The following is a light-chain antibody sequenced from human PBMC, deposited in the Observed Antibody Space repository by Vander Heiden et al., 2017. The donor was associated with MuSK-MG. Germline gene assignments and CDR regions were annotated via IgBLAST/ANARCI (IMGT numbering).Light chain of an antibody. CDR1: QSVGSD. CDR3: QQHNNWPPLT. CDR2: GAS. Sequence: EIVMTQSPATLSVSPGERATLSCRASQSVGSDLAWYQQKPGQAPRLLIYGASTRATGIPARFSGSGSGTEFTLTISSRQSEDFAVYYCQQHNNWPPLTFGGGTKVEIK. J-gene: IGKJ4*01. V-gene: IGKV3-15*01.